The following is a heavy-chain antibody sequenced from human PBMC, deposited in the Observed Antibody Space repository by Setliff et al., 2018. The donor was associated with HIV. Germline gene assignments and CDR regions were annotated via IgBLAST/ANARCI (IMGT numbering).Heavy chain of an antibody. CDR3: ARVHDYGDYGSRWFDP. V-gene: IGHV1-46*01. D-gene: IGHD4-17*01. J-gene: IGHJ5*02. CDR1: GYTFTSYY. Sequence: GASVKVSCKASGYTFTSYYMQWVRQAPGQGLEWMGIINPGDRSTSYAQNFQGRVTVTRDTSTNTVYVELKRLTSEDTAVYYCARVHDYGDYGSRWFDPWGQGTLVTVSS. CDR2: INPGDRST.